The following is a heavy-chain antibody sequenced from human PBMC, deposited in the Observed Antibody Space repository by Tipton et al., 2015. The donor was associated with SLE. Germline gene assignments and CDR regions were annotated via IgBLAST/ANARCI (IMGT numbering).Heavy chain of an antibody. CDR1: GGSIRTYY. J-gene: IGHJ5*02. D-gene: IGHD3-3*01. V-gene: IGHV4-59*01. CDR3: ARGTPFMEWERNWFDP. Sequence: TLSLTCSVSGGSIRTYYWSWIRQTPGKGLEWIGYMYYNGITNYNPSLYSRVSISIDTSRNQFSLKMNSVTAADTAIYYCARGTPFMEWERNWFDPWGQGTLVTVSS. CDR2: MYYNGIT.